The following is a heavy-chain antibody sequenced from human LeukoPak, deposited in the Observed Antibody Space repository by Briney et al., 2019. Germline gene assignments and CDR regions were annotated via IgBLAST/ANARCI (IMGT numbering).Heavy chain of an antibody. D-gene: IGHD3-22*01. V-gene: IGHV4-39*07. J-gene: IGHJ5*02. CDR2: ASYSGST. Sequence: SETPSLTCTVSGGSISNTSYYWGWIRQPPGNGLEWIGSASYSGSTYYNPSLKSRLTISVDTSKNQFSLKLSSVTAADTAVYYCARALGSSGYGWFDPWGQGTLVTVSS. CDR1: GGSISNTSYY. CDR3: ARALGSSGYGWFDP.